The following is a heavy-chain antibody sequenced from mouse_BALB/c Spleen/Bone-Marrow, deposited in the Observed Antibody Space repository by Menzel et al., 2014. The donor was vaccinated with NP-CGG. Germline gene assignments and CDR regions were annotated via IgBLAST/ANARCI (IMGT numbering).Heavy chain of an antibody. CDR3: ARDYGNYVRFAY. CDR1: GFTFTDYY. D-gene: IGHD2-1*01. Sequence: EVMLVESGGGLVQPGGSLRLSCATSGFTFTDYYMSWVRQPPGKAHEWLGFIRNKANGYTTEYSASVKGRFTISRDNSQSILYLQMNTLRAEDSATYYCARDYGNYVRFAYWGQGTLVTVSA. J-gene: IGHJ3*01. V-gene: IGHV7-3*02. CDR2: IRNKANGYTT.